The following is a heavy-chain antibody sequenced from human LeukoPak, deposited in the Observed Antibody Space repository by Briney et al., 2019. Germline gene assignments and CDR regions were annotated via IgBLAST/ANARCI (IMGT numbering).Heavy chain of an antibody. Sequence: AGGSLRLSCAASGFTFSSYGMHWVRQAPGKGLEWVAFIRYDGSNKYYADSVKGRFTISRDNSKNTLYLQMNSLRAEDTAVYYCAKAYSSYFDYWGQGTLVTVSS. CDR3: AKAYSSYFDY. CDR2: IRYDGSNK. V-gene: IGHV3-30*02. D-gene: IGHD6-13*01. J-gene: IGHJ4*02. CDR1: GFTFSSYG.